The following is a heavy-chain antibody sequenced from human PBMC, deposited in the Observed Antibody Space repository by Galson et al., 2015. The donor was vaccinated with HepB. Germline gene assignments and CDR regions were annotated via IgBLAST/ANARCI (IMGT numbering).Heavy chain of an antibody. CDR2: INHSGST. CDR1: GGSFSGYY. V-gene: IGHV4-34*01. D-gene: IGHD4-11*01. J-gene: IGHJ5*02. Sequence: SETLSLTCAVYGGSFSGYYWSWIRQPPGKGLEWIGEINHSGSTNYNPSLKSRVTISVDTSKNQFSLKLSSVTAADTAVYYCARGGRRYSNYGWFDPWGQGTLVTVSS. CDR3: ARGGRRYSNYGWFDP.